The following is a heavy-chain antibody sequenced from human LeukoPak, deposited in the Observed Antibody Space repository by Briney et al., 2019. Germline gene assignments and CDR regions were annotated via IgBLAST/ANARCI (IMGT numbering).Heavy chain of an antibody. CDR2: IYYSGST. Sequence: SETLSLTCTVSGGSISSSSYYWGWIRQPPGKGLEWIGSIYYSGSTYYNPSLKSRVTISVDTSKNQFSLKLSSVTAADTAVYYCARGLTMIVVRAFDIWGQGTMVTVSS. CDR3: ARGLTMIVVRAFDI. J-gene: IGHJ3*02. V-gene: IGHV4-39*07. D-gene: IGHD3-22*01. CDR1: GGSISSSSYY.